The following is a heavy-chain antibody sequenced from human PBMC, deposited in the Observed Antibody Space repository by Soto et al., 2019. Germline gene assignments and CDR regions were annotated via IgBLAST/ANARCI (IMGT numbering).Heavy chain of an antibody. CDR1: GGSINSVNYY. D-gene: IGHD3-16*01. Sequence: SETLSLTCSVSGGSINSVNYYWSWIRQHPGKGLEWIGYIYYSGSTHYNPSLKSRVTISVDTSENQLSLKLSSVTAADTAVYYCAREGGDGVDYWGQGTLVTVS. CDR2: IYYSGST. J-gene: IGHJ4*02. V-gene: IGHV4-31*03. CDR3: AREGGDGVDY.